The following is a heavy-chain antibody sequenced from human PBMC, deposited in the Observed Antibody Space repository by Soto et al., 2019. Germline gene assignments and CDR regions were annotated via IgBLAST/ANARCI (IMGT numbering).Heavy chain of an antibody. CDR3: ARERGECSGGSCYRGTRAFDI. Sequence: EVQLVESGGGLVKPGGSLRLSCAASGFTFSSYSMNWVRQAPGKGLEWVSSISSSSSYIYYADSVKGRFTISRDNAKNSLYLQMNSLRAEDTAVYYCARERGECSGGSCYRGTRAFDIWGQGTMVTVSS. CDR1: GFTFSSYS. CDR2: ISSSSSYI. V-gene: IGHV3-21*01. D-gene: IGHD2-15*01. J-gene: IGHJ3*02.